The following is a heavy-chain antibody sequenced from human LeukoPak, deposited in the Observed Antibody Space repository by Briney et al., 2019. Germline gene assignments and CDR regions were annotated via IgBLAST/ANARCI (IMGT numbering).Heavy chain of an antibody. J-gene: IGHJ4*02. D-gene: IGHD1-14*01. CDR2: ISAYNGNT. Sequence: GASVKIFCEASGYTFTSYGISWVRQAPGQGLEWMGWISAYNGNTNYAQKLQGRVTMTTDTSTSTAYMELRSVRSDDTAVYYCARVSLATLYKWGQGTLVTVSS. CDR1: GYTFTSYG. V-gene: IGHV1-18*01. CDR3: ARVSLATLYK.